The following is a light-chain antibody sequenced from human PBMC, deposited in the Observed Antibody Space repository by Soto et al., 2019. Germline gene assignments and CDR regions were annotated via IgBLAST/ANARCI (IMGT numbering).Light chain of an antibody. CDR1: SSDVGGYNY. J-gene: IGLJ2*01. V-gene: IGLV2-8*01. Sequence: QSALTQPPSASGSAGQSVTISCTGTSSDVGGYNYVSWYQQYPGKAPKLMIYEVSKRPSGVPDRFSGSKSGNTASLTVSGLRAEDEADYCCSSYAGSNNLVFGGGTQLTVL. CDR2: EVS. CDR3: SSYAGSNNLV.